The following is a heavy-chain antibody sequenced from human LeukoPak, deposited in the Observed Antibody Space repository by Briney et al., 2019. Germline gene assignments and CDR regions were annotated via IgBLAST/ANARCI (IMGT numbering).Heavy chain of an antibody. V-gene: IGHV1-69*13. J-gene: IGHJ5*02. CDR2: IIPIFGTA. CDR1: GGTFSSYA. Sequence: GASVKVSCKASGGTFSSYAISWVRQAPGQGLEWMGGIIPIFGTANYAQKFQGRVTITADESTSTAYMELSSLRSEDTAVYYCARDLGRQLVPKGWFDPWGQGTLVTVSS. D-gene: IGHD6-13*01. CDR3: ARDLGRQLVPKGWFDP.